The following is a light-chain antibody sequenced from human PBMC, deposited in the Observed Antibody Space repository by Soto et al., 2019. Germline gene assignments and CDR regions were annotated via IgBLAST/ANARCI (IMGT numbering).Light chain of an antibody. V-gene: IGKV3-11*01. J-gene: IGKJ3*01. Sequence: EIVLTQSPATLSLSPGERATLSCRASQSVGSYLAWFQQRPGQAPRLVIHDASKRTTGIPARFSGSGSGTDFSLTISGLEPEDCAVYYCQQRDNSPFTFGPGTIVDIK. CDR2: DAS. CDR3: QQRDNSPFT. CDR1: QSVGSY.